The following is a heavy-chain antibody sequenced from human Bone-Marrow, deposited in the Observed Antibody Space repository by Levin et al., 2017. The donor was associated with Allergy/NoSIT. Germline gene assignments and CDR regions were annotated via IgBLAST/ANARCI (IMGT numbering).Heavy chain of an antibody. D-gene: IGHD3-9*01. CDR1: GGSINSGNYY. CDR2: IYYSGST. CDR3: ARVNGILTGYANPYYFDY. Sequence: PSETLSLTCTVSGGSINSGNYYWSWIRQPPGKGLEWIGYIYYSGSTYYNPSLKSRIAISVDTSKNQFSLKLSSVTAADTAVYYCARVNGILTGYANPYYFDYWGQGTLVPVSS. V-gene: IGHV4-30-4*01. J-gene: IGHJ4*02.